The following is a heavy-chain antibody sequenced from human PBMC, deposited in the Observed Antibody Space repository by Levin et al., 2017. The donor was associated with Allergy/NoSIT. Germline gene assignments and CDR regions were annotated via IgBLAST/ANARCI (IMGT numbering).Heavy chain of an antibody. CDR3: ARGSYGIAAAGPLYYYYGMDV. CDR2: IWYDGSNK. V-gene: IGHV3-33*01. D-gene: IGHD6-13*01. J-gene: IGHJ6*02. CDR1: GFTFSSYG. Sequence: GGSLRLSCAASGFTFSSYGMHWVRQAPGKGLEWVAVIWYDGSNKYYADSVKGRFTISRDNSKNTLYLQMNSLRAEDTAVYYCARGSYGIAAAGPLYYYYGMDVWGQGTTVTVSS.